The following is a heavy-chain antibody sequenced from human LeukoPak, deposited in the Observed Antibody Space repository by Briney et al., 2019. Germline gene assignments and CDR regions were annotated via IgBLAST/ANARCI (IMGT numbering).Heavy chain of an antibody. CDR1: GFAFSSYA. CDR3: ARVKGGIAAAGNYFDC. CDR2: VSYDGGSK. V-gene: IGHV3-30-3*01. J-gene: IGHJ4*02. Sequence: GGSLRLSCVASGFAFSSYAMHWVRQGPGKGLEWVALVSYDGGSKYYADSVKGRITISRDNSKNTLHLQMNSLRTEDTAVYYCARVKGGIAAAGNYFDCWGQGTLVTVSS. D-gene: IGHD6-13*01.